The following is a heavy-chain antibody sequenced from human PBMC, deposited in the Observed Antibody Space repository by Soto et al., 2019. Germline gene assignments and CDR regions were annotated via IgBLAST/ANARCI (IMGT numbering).Heavy chain of an antibody. CDR2: IKPNSGGT. CDR1: GSTLCSSD. CDR3: AREDTYYYHSSGYSPRVFQH. V-gene: IGHV1-2*02. D-gene: IGHD3-22*01. Sequence: GTPGEVACTASGSTLCSSDMDLLLKATLQVLELMGWIKPNSGGTNDAQKFQGRVTMTRDTSISTAYMELSRLRSDDTAVYYCAREDTYYYHSSGYSPRVFQHWGQGTLVTVSS. J-gene: IGHJ1*01.